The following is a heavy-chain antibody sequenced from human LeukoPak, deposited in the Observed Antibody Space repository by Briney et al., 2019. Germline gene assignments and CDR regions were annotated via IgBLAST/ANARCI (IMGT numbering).Heavy chain of an antibody. CDR1: GGTFSSYA. D-gene: IGHD3-16*01. Sequence: ASVKVSCKASGGTFSSYAISWVRQAPGQGLEWMGWISGYTGNTNYAQKFQGRVTMTANTSTNTASMELRSLRSDDTAVYYCARPANLYYASDAFDIWGQGTMVTVSS. V-gene: IGHV1-18*01. CDR2: ISGYTGNT. CDR3: ARPANLYYASDAFDI. J-gene: IGHJ3*02.